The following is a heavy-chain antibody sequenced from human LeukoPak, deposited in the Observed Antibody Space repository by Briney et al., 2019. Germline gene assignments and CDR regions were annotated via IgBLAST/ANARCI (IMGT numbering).Heavy chain of an antibody. D-gene: IGHD3-10*01. V-gene: IGHV3-49*04. CDR3: TRDLYGSGTWGDY. CDR1: GFTFGDYA. J-gene: IGHJ4*02. CDR2: IRSKAYGGTT. Sequence: PGGSLRLSCTASGFTFGDYAMSWVRQAPGKGLEGVGFIRSKAYGGTTEYAGCVKGRFTISRDDSKSIAYLQMNSLKTEDTAVYYCTRDLYGSGTWGDYWGQGTLVTVSS.